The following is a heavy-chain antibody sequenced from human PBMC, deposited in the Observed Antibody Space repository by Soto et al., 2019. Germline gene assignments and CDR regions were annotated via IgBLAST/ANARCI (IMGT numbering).Heavy chain of an antibody. V-gene: IGHV3-30-3*01. CDR1: GFTFRGYA. J-gene: IGHJ3*02. Sequence: LVESGGGVVQPGRSLRLSREASGFTFRGYAMHWVRQAPGKGPEWVAVISHDGSSQFYTDSVKGRFYISRDNSRNKMFLQMNSLRPEDTAVYYCVRPPVGISMKSVAFEIWGQGTMVTVSS. D-gene: IGHD1-20*01. CDR3: VRPPVGISMKSVAFEI. CDR2: ISHDGSSQ.